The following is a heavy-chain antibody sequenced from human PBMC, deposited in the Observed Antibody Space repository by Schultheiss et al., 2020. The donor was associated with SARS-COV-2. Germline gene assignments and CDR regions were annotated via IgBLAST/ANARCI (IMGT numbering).Heavy chain of an antibody. CDR2: LSFDGSDK. D-gene: IGHD6-13*01. V-gene: IGHV3-30*18. J-gene: IGHJ4*02. CDR3: AKDADIAAAGYYFDY. Sequence: GESLKISCAASGFTFSSYGMHWVRQSPGKGLEWVAVLSFDGSDKYYADSVKGRFTISRDNSKNTLFLQMNSLRAEDTAVYYCAKDADIAAAGYYFDYWGQGTLVTVSS. CDR1: GFTFSSYG.